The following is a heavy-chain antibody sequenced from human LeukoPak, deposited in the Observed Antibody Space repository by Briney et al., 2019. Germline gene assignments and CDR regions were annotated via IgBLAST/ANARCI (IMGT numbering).Heavy chain of an antibody. Sequence: PSETLSLTCTVSGGSISSYYWSWIRQPPGKGLEWIGYIYYSGSTNYNPSLKSRVTIPVDTSKNQFSLKLSSVTAADTAVYYCARLSAYYDFWSGYYKGYNWFDPWGQGTLVTVSS. CDR3: ARLSAYYDFWSGYYKGYNWFDP. CDR1: GGSISSYY. CDR2: IYYSGST. J-gene: IGHJ5*02. V-gene: IGHV4-59*08. D-gene: IGHD3-3*01.